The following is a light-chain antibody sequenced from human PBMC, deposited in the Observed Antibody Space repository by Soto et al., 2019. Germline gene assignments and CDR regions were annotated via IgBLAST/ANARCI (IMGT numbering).Light chain of an antibody. Sequence: QSALTQPASVSGSPGQSITISCTGTSSDVGSYNLVSWYQQHPGKAPKLMIYEGTKRPSGVSNRFSGSKSGNTASLTIYGLQAEDEADYYCCSDASSSTSLDVFGTGTKLTVL. CDR2: EGT. V-gene: IGLV2-23*01. CDR1: SSDVGSYNL. CDR3: CSDASSSTSLDV. J-gene: IGLJ1*01.